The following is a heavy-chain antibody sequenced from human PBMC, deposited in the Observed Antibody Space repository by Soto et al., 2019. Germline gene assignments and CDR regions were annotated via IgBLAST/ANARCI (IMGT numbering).Heavy chain of an antibody. CDR1: GYSMSSGYY. V-gene: IGHV4-38-2*01. CDR2: IYHSGST. CDR3: ARGFGSGTSNWFDP. J-gene: IGHJ5*02. D-gene: IGHD3-10*01. Sequence: SETLSLTCAVSGYSMSSGYYWDWIRQPPGKGLEWIGSIYHSGSTYYNVSLKSRVTISVDTSKNQFSLNLSSVTAADTAVYYCARGFGSGTSNWFDPWGQGALVTVSS.